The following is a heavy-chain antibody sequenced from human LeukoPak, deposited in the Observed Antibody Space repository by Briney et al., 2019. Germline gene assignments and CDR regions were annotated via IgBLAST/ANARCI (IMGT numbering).Heavy chain of an antibody. CDR3: ARDQEGYCSSTSCYALDY. CDR2: IIPIFGTA. J-gene: IGHJ4*02. D-gene: IGHD2-2*01. Sequence: SVKVSCKASGYAFTSYYMNWVRQAPGQGLEWMGGIIPIFGTANYAQKFQGRVTITADESTSTAYMELSSLRSEDTAVYYCARDQEGYCSSTSCYALDYWGQGTLVTVSS. CDR1: GYAFTSYY. V-gene: IGHV1-69*13.